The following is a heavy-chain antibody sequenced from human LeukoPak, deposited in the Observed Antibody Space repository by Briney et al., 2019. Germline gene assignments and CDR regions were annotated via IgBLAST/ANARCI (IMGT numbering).Heavy chain of an antibody. CDR2: IYYSGST. D-gene: IGHD3-22*01. J-gene: IGHJ4*02. CDR3: ARQGGYYDSSGYFSY. Sequence: SETLSLTCTVSGGSISSYYWSWIRQPPGKGLEWIGYIYYSGSTNYNPSLKSRVTISVDTSKNQFSLKLSSVTAADTAVYYCARQGGYYDSSGYFSYWGQGTLVTVSS. CDR1: GGSISSYY. V-gene: IGHV4-59*08.